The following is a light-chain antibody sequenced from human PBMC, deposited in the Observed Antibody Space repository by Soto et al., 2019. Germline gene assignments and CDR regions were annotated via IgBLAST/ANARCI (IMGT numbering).Light chain of an antibody. J-gene: IGKJ1*01. CDR1: QSVSSY. CDR3: QQRSNWPPGRT. CDR2: DAS. Sequence: EIVLTQSPATLSLSPGERATISCRVSQSVSSYLAWYQQKPGQAPRLLIYDASNRATGIPARFSGSGSGTDFTLTISSLEPEDFAVYYCQQRSNWPPGRTFGQGTKVEIK. V-gene: IGKV3-11*01.